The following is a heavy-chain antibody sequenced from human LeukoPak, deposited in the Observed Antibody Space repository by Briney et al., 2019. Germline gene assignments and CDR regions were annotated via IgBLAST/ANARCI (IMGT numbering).Heavy chain of an antibody. J-gene: IGHJ4*02. D-gene: IGHD5-24*01. V-gene: IGHV4-39*01. CDR3: ARHEEEDGYNAKTFGY. CDR2: VHYSGTT. Sequence: SETLSLTCTVSGVSISSSNNFWGWIRQPPGKGLEWIGGVHYSGTTYYIPSLKSRVTISVDTSKNQFSLKLSSVTAADTAVYYCARHEEEDGYNAKTFGYWGQGTLVTVSS. CDR1: GVSISSSNNF.